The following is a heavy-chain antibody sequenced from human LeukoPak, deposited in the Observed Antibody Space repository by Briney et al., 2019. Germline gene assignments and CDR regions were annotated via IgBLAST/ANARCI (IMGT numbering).Heavy chain of an antibody. J-gene: IGHJ4*02. CDR3: ARAAGFGELWDY. Sequence: SETLSLTCTVSGGSISSYYWSWIRQPPGKGLEWIGYIYYSGSTNYNPSLKSRVTISVDTSKNQFSLKLSSVTAADTAVYYCARAAGFGELWDYRGQGTLVTVSS. CDR1: GGSISSYY. V-gene: IGHV4-59*01. D-gene: IGHD3-10*01. CDR2: IYYSGST.